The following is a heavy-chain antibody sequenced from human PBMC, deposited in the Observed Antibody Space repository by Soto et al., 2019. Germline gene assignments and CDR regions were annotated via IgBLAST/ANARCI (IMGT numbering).Heavy chain of an antibody. CDR1: GVTLTGYY. J-gene: IGHJ4*02. CDR2: IYFNGTT. V-gene: IGHV4-59*01. Sequence: SETLSLTCTVSGVTLTGYYWSWIRQTPGKTLEWIGCIYFNGTTNYNPSLKSRVTISLDMSKNHFSLKLSSVTAADTAVYHCARGTGTQKYWGRGTLVTVSS. CDR3: ARGTGTQKY. D-gene: IGHD3-10*01.